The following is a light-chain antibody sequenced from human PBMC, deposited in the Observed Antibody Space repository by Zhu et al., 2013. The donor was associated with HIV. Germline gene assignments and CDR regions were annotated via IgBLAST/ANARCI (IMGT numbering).Light chain of an antibody. V-gene: IGKV3-20*01. CDR2: AAS. CDR3: QQYGSSPET. CDR1: QTVTRNY. J-gene: IGKJ1*01. Sequence: ETVLTQSPGTLSLSPGERVSLSCRASQTVTRNYLAWYQQKPGQAPRLLIYAASSRATGIPDRFSGSGSGTDFTLTINRLDPDDFAVYYCQQYGSSPETFGQGTKVEIK.